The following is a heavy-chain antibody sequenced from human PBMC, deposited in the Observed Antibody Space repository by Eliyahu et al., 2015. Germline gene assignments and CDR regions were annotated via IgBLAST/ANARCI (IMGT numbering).Heavy chain of an antibody. J-gene: IGHJ5*02. Sequence: QVQLVQSGAEVKKPGSSXKVXCKASGGXFSSYAISWVRQAPGQGLEWMGGIIPIFGTANYAQKFQGRVTITADKSTSTAYMELSSLRSEDTAVYYCARETGTVVDNWFDPWGQGTLVTVSS. CDR3: ARETGTVVDNWFDP. CDR2: IIPIFGTA. CDR1: GGXFSSYA. D-gene: IGHD4-23*01. V-gene: IGHV1-69*06.